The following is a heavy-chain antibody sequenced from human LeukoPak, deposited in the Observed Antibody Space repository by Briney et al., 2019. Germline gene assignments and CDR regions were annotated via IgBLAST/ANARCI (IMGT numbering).Heavy chain of an antibody. D-gene: IGHD2-15*01. CDR3: AKDMSLVVGSGYFDY. Sequence: PGGSLRLSCAASGFTFDDYAMHWVRQAPGKGLEWVSGISWNSGSIGYADSVKGRFTISRDNAKNSLYLQMNSLRAEDTALYYCAKDMSLVVGSGYFDYWGQGTLVTVSS. CDR1: GFTFDDYA. CDR2: ISWNSGSI. V-gene: IGHV3-9*01. J-gene: IGHJ4*02.